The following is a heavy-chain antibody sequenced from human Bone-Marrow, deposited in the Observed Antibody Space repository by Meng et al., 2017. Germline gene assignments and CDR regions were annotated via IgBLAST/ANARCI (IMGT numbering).Heavy chain of an antibody. CDR2: ISYDGSNK. V-gene: IGHV3-30*04. J-gene: IGHJ6*02. CDR3: ARHTIKYSYGNWGPADYGMDV. Sequence: GGPLRLSCAASGFTFSSYAMHWVRQAPGKGLEWVAVISYDGSNKYYADSVKGRFTVSRDNSKNTLYLQMNSLRAEDTAVYYCARHTIKYSYGNWGPADYGMDVWGQGTTVTVSS. D-gene: IGHD5-18*01. CDR1: GFTFSSYA.